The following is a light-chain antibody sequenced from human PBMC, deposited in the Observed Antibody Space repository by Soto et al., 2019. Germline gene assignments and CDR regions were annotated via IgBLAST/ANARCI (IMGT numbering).Light chain of an antibody. Sequence: QSVLTQPASVSGSPGQSITISCTGTSSDVGAYNYVSWYQQHPGKAPKLMIYEVNSRPSGVSNRFSGSKSGITASLTISGLQAEDEGDYYCCSYAGDYFYVFGTGTKVTVL. J-gene: IGLJ1*01. CDR1: SSDVGAYNY. V-gene: IGLV2-14*01. CDR2: EVN. CDR3: CSYAGDYFYV.